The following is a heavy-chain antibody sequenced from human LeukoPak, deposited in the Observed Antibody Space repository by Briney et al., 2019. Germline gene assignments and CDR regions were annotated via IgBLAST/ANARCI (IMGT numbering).Heavy chain of an antibody. CDR1: GGSISSGGYY. J-gene: IGHJ5*02. D-gene: IGHD4-17*01. V-gene: IGHV4-31*03. CDR2: IDYIGST. CDR3: ARGGDYGDNWFDP. Sequence: PSQTLSLTCTVSGGSISSGGYYWSWIRQHPGKGLEWIGYIDYIGSTYYNPSLKSRVTISVDTSKNQFSLKLTSVTAADTAVYYCARGGDYGDNWFDPWGQGTLVTVSA.